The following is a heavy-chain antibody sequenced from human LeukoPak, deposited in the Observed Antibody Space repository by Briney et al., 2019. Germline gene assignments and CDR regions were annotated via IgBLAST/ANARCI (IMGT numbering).Heavy chain of an antibody. V-gene: IGHV3-53*01. J-gene: IGHJ4*02. CDR2: IYTVGTT. CDR3: ARLGKVDIVTASERFDD. Sequence: PGGSLRLSCAASGFSVNTNYLSWVRQAPGKGLEWVAIIYTVGTTYYADSVKGRFTISRDNSKNTMFLQMNSLRAEDTAVYYCARLGKVDIVTASERFDDWGQGTLVTVSS. D-gene: IGHD3-9*01. CDR1: GFSVNTNY.